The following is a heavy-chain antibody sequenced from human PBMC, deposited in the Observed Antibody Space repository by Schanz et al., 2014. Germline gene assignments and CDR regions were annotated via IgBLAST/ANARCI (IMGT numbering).Heavy chain of an antibody. V-gene: IGHV3-30-3*01. CDR3: ARDRGYCSGGSCLTFDY. D-gene: IGHD2-15*01. CDR2: ISNDGSIK. Sequence: QVQLLQFGGGVVQPGRSLRLSCAASGFTFSSYAMHWVRQAPGKGLEWVALISNDGSIKYYADSVEGRFTISRDNSKTTLSLQMNSLRAEDTAVYYCARDRGYCSGGSCLTFDYWGQGTLVTVSS. CDR1: GFTFSSYA. J-gene: IGHJ4*02.